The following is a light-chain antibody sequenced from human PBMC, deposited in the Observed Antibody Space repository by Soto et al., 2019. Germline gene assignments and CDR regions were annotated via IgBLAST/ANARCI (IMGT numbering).Light chain of an antibody. Sequence: DIQMTQSPSPLSASVGDRVTITCRASQSISSWLAWYQQKPGKAPKLLIYDASSLESGVPSRFSGSGSGTEFTLTISSLQPDECATYDCQQYNSYPWTFGQGTKVEIK. CDR1: QSISSW. J-gene: IGKJ1*01. V-gene: IGKV1-5*01. CDR2: DAS. CDR3: QQYNSYPWT.